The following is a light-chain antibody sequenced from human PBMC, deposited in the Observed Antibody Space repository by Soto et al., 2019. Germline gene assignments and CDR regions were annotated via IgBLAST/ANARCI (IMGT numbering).Light chain of an antibody. V-gene: IGKV3-20*01. CDR1: QSISSNY. Sequence: EIVLTQSPGTLSLSPGERATLSCRASQSISSNYLAWYQQKPGQAPRLLIYGASNRATGIPDRFSGSESGTDFTLTISRLEPEDFAVYFCQQYAVSPWTF. J-gene: IGKJ1*01. CDR3: QQYAVSPWT. CDR2: GAS.